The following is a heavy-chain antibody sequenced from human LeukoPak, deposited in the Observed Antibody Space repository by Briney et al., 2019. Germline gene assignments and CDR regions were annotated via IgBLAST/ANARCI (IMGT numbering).Heavy chain of an antibody. J-gene: IGHJ4*02. Sequence: ASVKVSCKASGGTFSSYAISWVRQAPGQGLEWMGRIIPIFGTANYAQKFQGRDTITTDESTSTAYLELSSLRSEDTAVYYCARDFTYYDSSGYLWGEDYFDYWGQGTLVTVSS. D-gene: IGHD3-22*01. V-gene: IGHV1-69*05. CDR1: GGTFSSYA. CDR2: IIPIFGTA. CDR3: ARDFTYYDSSGYLWGEDYFDY.